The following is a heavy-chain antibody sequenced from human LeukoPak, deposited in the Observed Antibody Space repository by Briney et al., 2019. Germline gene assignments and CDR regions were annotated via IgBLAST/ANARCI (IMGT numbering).Heavy chain of an antibody. CDR1: GGSISGYY. V-gene: IGHV4-59*01. D-gene: IGHD3-9*01. J-gene: IGHJ3*02. Sequence: SETLSLTCTVSGGSISGYYWSWIRQAPGKGLEWIGYIYNSGSLNYNPSLKSRVTIAVDTSENQFSLKLSSVTAADTAVYYCARVFYDILTGYSFDAFDIWGQGTMVTVSS. CDR2: IYNSGSL. CDR3: ARVFYDILTGYSFDAFDI.